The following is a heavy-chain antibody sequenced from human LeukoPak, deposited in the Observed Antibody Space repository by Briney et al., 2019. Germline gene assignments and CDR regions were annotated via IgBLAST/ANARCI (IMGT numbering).Heavy chain of an antibody. Sequence: GGSLRLSCAASGFSFSNFWMHWVRQAPGMGGVWVSQINPDGTAALYADSVKGRFTISRDNAKNTLYLQMNTLRADDTAVYYCAKGSNFAFDNWGQGILVTVSS. D-gene: IGHD1-1*01. CDR3: AKGSNFAFDN. J-gene: IGHJ4*02. CDR1: GFSFSNFW. V-gene: IGHV3-74*01. CDR2: INPDGTAA.